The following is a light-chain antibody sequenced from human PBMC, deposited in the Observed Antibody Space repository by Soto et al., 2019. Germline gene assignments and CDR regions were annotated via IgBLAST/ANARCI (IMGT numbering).Light chain of an antibody. CDR2: DAS. Sequence: EIVLTQSPATLSLSPGDRATLSCRASQSVSSFLAWYQQKPGQAPRLLIYDASNRATAIPARFSGSGSGTDFTLTISSLEPEDFAVYDCQQRSNWPLTFGGGTKVEI. J-gene: IGKJ4*01. V-gene: IGKV3-11*01. CDR1: QSVSSF. CDR3: QQRSNWPLT.